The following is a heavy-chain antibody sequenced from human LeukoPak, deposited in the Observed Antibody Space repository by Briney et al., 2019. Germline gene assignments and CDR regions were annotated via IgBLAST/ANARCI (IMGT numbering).Heavy chain of an antibody. CDR3: AKIAVAGYTRDYFDY. J-gene: IGHJ4*02. CDR2: ISYDGSNK. Sequence: GGSLRLSCAASGFTFISYGMNWVGQAPGKGLEWVEFISYDGSNKYYADSVKGRFTISRDNSKNTLYLQMNSLRAEDTAVYYCAKIAVAGYTRDYFDYWGQGTLVTVSS. D-gene: IGHD6-19*01. CDR1: GFTFISYG. V-gene: IGHV3-30*18.